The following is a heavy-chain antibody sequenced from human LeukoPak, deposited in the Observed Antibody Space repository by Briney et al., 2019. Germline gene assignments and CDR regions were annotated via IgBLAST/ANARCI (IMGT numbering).Heavy chain of an antibody. CDR1: GYTLTELS. D-gene: IGHD1-26*01. CDR3: ATDVGGGPGGYYGMDV. Sequence: ASVKVSCKVSGYTLTELSMHWVRQAPGKGLEWMGGFDPEDGETIYAQKFQGRVTMTEDTSTDTAYMELSSLRSEDTAVYYRATDVGGGPGGYYGMDVWGQGTTVTVSS. CDR2: FDPEDGET. J-gene: IGHJ6*02. V-gene: IGHV1-24*01.